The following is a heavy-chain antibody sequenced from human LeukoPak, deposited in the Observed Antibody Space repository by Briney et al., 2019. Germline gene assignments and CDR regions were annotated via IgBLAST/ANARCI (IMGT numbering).Heavy chain of an antibody. CDR1: GFTFSSYA. J-gene: IGHJ4*02. D-gene: IGHD3-10*01. Sequence: GGSLRLSCAASGFTFSSYAMNWVRQAPGKGLEWVSAINGRGGSTYYADSVKGRFTISRDNSKNTLFLQMNSLRAEDTAVYYCAREPSPYYYYGSGSPGYWGQGTLVTVSS. CDR2: INGRGGST. V-gene: IGHV3-23*01. CDR3: AREPSPYYYYGSGSPGY.